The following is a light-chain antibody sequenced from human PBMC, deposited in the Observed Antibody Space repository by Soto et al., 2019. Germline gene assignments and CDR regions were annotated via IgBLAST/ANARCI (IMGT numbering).Light chain of an antibody. V-gene: IGLV2-8*01. J-gene: IGLJ1*01. Sequence: QSVLTQPPSASGSPGQSLTISCTGTSSDVGGYNFVSWYQHNPGKAPKLMIFAVSRRPSGVPDRFSGSKSGNTASLTVSGLQAEDEADYYCSSYAGSNNLVFGTGTKLHRP. CDR1: SSDVGGYNF. CDR3: SSYAGSNNLV. CDR2: AVS.